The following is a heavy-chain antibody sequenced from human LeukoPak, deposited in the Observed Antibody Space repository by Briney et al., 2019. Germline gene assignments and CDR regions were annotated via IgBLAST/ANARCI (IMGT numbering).Heavy chain of an antibody. CDR1: GGSISSYY. CDR3: ARGLFCGRDGCYFDY. J-gene: IGHJ4*02. D-gene: IGHD5-24*01. V-gene: IGHV4-59*01. Sequence: SETLSLTCTVSGGSISSYYWSWIRQPPGKGLEWIGYIYYSGSTNYNPSLKSRVTISVDTSKNQFSLKLSSVTAADTAVYYCARGLFCGRDGCYFDYWGQGTLVTVSS. CDR2: IYYSGST.